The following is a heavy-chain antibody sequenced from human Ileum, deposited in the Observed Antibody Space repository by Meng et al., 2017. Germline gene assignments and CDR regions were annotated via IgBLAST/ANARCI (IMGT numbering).Heavy chain of an antibody. Sequence: SGQVRGKPSGTLSLTGAASGGAISSSNWGTWVRQAPGKGLEWIGEIYHSGSPNYNPSLKSRVTISVDKSQNQFSLKLNSVTAADTAVYYCARVVGGPASMSGWFDPWGQGTLVTVSS. J-gene: IGHJ5*01. CDR2: IYHSGSP. D-gene: IGHD2-2*01. V-gene: IGHV4-4*02. CDR1: GGAISSSNW. CDR3: ARVVGGPASMSGWFDP.